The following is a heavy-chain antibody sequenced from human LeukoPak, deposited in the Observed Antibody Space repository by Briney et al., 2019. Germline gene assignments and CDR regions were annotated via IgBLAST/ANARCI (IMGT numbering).Heavy chain of an antibody. CDR2: IYTSGST. CDR1: GGSISSYY. J-gene: IGHJ4*02. CDR3: ARLGYCSSTSCYLDY. V-gene: IGHV4-4*07. D-gene: IGHD2-2*01. Sequence: SETLSLTCTVSGGSISSYYWSWIRQPAGKGPEWIGRIYTSGSTNYNPSLKSRVTMSVDTSKNQFSLKLSSVTAADTAVYYCARLGYCSSTSCYLDYWGQGTLVTVSS.